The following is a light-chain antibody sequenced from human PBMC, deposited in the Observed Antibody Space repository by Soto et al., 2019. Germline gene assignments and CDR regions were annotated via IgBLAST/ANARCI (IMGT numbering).Light chain of an antibody. CDR1: QSISSY. CDR2: DVS. CDR3: QQRSNWPLLIT. V-gene: IGKV3-11*01. J-gene: IGKJ5*01. Sequence: EIVLTQSPATLSLSPGERATLSCRASQSISSYLAWYQQKPGQAPRLLICDVSDRATGIPARFSGSGSGTDFTLTISSLEPEDFAVYYCQQRSNWPLLITFGQGTRLDIK.